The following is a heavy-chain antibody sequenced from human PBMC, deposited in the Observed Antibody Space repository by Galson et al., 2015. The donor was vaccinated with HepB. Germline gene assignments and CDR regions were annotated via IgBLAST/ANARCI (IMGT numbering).Heavy chain of an antibody. Sequence: ETLSLTCTVSGGSLSNYYWTWIRQPPGKGLEWIGYVYHSTGNTNYNPSLGSRITMSLDTSKNQFSLKLTSMTAADTAVYYCVGQGGDLPYWYFDLWGRGTLVTVSS. CDR2: VYHSTGNT. J-gene: IGHJ2*01. D-gene: IGHD1-26*01. CDR1: GGSLSNYY. CDR3: VGQGGDLPYWYFDL. V-gene: IGHV4-59*01.